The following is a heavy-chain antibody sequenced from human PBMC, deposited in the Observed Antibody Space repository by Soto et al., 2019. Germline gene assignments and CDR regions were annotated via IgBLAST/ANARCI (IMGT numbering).Heavy chain of an antibody. CDR2: IIPILGIA. V-gene: IGHV1-69*02. CDR1: GGTFSSYT. J-gene: IGHJ3*02. D-gene: IGHD5-12*01. CDR3: ASTEMATMEGALDI. Sequence: QVQLVQSGAEVKKPGSSVKVSCKASGGTFSSYTISWVRQAPGQGLEWMGRIIPILGIANYAQKFQGRVTITADKSTSTAYMELSSLRSEDTAVYYCASTEMATMEGALDIWGQGTMVTVSS.